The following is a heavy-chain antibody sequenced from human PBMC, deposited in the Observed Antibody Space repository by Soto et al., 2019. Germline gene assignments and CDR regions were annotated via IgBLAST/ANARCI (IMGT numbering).Heavy chain of an antibody. V-gene: IGHV6-1*01. CDR2: TYYRSNWRH. Sequence: PSQTLSLPCAISGDSVSSNTAAWNLIRSSPSRGLEWLGRTYYRSNWRHDYAVSVKSRITVNPDTSKNHFSLQLNSVTPDDTAVYYCARGVAGSGFDLWGQGTLVTVYS. J-gene: IGHJ4*02. D-gene: IGHD6-19*01. CDR1: GDSVSSNTAA. CDR3: ARGVAGSGFDL.